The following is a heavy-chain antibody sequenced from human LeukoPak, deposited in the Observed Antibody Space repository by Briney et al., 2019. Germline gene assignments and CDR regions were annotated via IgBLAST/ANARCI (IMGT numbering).Heavy chain of an antibody. D-gene: IGHD4-11*01. CDR3: AKEAQDYSSDY. CDR1: GFNFDRYT. J-gene: IGHJ4*02. V-gene: IGHV3-43*01. CDR2: AGWVGGTT. Sequence: GGSLRLSCATSGFNFDRYTIHWVRQAPGKGLEWVSLAGWVGGTTFYSDSVRGRFTISRDSGRKSVYLQMKRLRAEDTAVYYCAKEAQDYSSDYWGQGILVTVSS.